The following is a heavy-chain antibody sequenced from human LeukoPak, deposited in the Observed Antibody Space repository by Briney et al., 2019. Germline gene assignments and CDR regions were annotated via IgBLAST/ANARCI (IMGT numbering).Heavy chain of an antibody. V-gene: IGHV3-53*01. Sequence: GGSLRLSCAASGFTVSSNYMSWVRQAPGKGLEWVSVIYSGASTYYADSVKGRFTISRDNSKNTLYLQMNSLRAEDTAVYYFARGNWNYPFDYWGQGTLVTVSS. D-gene: IGHD1-7*01. J-gene: IGHJ4*02. CDR3: ARGNWNYPFDY. CDR1: GFTVSSNY. CDR2: IYSGAST.